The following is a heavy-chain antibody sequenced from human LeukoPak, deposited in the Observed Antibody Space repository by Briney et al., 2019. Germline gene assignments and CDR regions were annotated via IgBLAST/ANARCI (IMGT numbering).Heavy chain of an antibody. CDR1: GGTFSSYA. D-gene: IGHD3-22*01. CDR2: IIPIFGTA. CDR3: ARAYYYDSSGYYTPLRD. V-gene: IGHV1-69*13. Sequence: SVKVSCKASGGTFSSYAISWVRQAPGQGLEWMGGIIPIFGTANYAQKFQGRVTITADESTSTAYMKLSSLRSEDTAVYYCARAYYYDSSGYYTPLRDWGQGTLVTVSS. J-gene: IGHJ4*02.